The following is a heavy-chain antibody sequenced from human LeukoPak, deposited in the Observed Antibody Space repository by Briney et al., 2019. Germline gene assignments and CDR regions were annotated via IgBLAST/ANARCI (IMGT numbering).Heavy chain of an antibody. CDR1: GYTFTSYG. D-gene: IGHD1-26*01. CDR2: ISAYNGNT. Sequence: AASVTVSCKASGYTFTSYGISWVRQTPGQGLEWMGWISAYNGNTNYAQKLQGRVTMTTDTSTSTAYMELRSLRSNDTAVYYCATEIVGATKYYFDYWGQGTLVTVSS. CDR3: ATEIVGATKYYFDY. J-gene: IGHJ4*02. V-gene: IGHV1-18*01.